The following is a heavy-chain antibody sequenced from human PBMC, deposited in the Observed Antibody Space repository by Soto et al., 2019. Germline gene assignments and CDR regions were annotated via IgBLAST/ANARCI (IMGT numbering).Heavy chain of an antibody. CDR2: IYYSGST. CDR3: ARQEDSSSSSYYYGMDV. J-gene: IGHJ6*02. CDR1: GGYISSSSYY. V-gene: IGHV4-39*01. D-gene: IGHD6-6*01. Sequence: SETLSLTCTVSGGYISSSSYYWGWIRQPPGKGLEWIGSIYYSGSTYYNPSLKSRVTISVDTSKNQFSLKLSSVTAADTAVYYCARQEDSSSSSYYYGMDVWGQGTTVTVSS.